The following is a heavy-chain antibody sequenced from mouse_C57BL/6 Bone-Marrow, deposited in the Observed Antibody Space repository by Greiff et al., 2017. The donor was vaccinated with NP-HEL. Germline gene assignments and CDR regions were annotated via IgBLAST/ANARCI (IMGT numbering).Heavy chain of an antibody. D-gene: IGHD3-2*02. CDR2: IRNKANTHAT. CDR1: GFTFSDAW. V-gene: IGHV6-6*01. Sequence: EVKVEESGGGLVQPGGSLKLSCAASGFTFSDAWMDWVRQSPEKGLEWVAEIRNKANTHATYYAVSVKGRFTISRDASKSSVYLPMNSLRAEDTGIYYCTGRLLDAMDYWGQGTAVTVSS. CDR3: TGRLLDAMDY. J-gene: IGHJ4*01.